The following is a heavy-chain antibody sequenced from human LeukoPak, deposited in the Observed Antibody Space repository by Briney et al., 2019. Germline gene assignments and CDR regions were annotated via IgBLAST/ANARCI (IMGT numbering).Heavy chain of an antibody. J-gene: IGHJ4*02. CDR1: GFTFSAYG. CDR2: VRYDGSKK. CDR3: ARSRWLDAFDY. V-gene: IGHV3-33*08. D-gene: IGHD6-19*01. Sequence: GGSLRLSCAASGFTFSAYGMHWVRQAPGKGLEWVAFVRYDGSKKYYADSVKGRFTISRDNSKNTLYLQMNSLRADDTAVYYCARSRWLDAFDYWGQGTLVTVSS.